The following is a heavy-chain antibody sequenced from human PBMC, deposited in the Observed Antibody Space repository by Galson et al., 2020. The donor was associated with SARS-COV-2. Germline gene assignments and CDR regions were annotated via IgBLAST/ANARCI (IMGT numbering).Heavy chain of an antibody. CDR3: ARISDYDFHFDY. V-gene: IGHV4-39*07. CDR2: IYYSGST. CDR1: GGSISSSSYY. D-gene: IGHD5-12*01. Sequence: TLSLTCTVSGGSISSSSYYWGWIRQPPGKGLEWIGSIYYSGSTYYNPSLKSRVTISVDTSKNQFSLKLSSVTAADTAVYYCARISDYDFHFDYWGQGTLVTVSS. J-gene: IGHJ4*02.